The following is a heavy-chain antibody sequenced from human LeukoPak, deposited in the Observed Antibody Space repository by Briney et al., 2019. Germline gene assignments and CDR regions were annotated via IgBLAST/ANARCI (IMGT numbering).Heavy chain of an antibody. D-gene: IGHD6-19*01. CDR1: GFTISSYA. CDR3: AKELVAVAGDRGVDY. V-gene: IGHV3-23*01. J-gene: IGHJ4*02. CDR2: VSRSGGST. Sequence: GGSLRLSCAASGFTISSYAMSWVRQAPGKGLEWVSGVSRSGGSTYYADSVKGRFTISRDNSKNTLYLQMNSLRAEDTAVYYCAKELVAVAGDRGVDYWGQGTLVTVSS.